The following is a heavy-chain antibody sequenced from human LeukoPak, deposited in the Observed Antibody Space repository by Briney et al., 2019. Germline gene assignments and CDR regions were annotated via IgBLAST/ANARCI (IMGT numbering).Heavy chain of an antibody. Sequence: GGSLRLSCAASGYTFSSYEMNWVREAPGKGLEWVSYISSSGSTIYYADSVKGRFTISRDNAKNSLYLQMNSLRAEDTAVYYCAELGITMIGGVWGKGTTVTISS. D-gene: IGHD3-10*02. CDR3: AELGITMIGGV. CDR1: GYTFSSYE. J-gene: IGHJ6*04. V-gene: IGHV3-48*03. CDR2: ISSSGSTI.